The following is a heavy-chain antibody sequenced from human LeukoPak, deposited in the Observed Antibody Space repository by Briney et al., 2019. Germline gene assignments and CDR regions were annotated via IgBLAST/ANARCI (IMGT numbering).Heavy chain of an antibody. CDR1: GYTFTSYG. CDR3: ARDQHPFYIAVAAKGPSLPDY. D-gene: IGHD6-19*01. Sequence: ASVKVSCKASGYTFTSYGISWVRQAPGQGLEWMGWFSAYNGNTNYAQKLQGRVTMTTDTSTSTAYMELRSLRSDDTAVYYCARDQHPFYIAVAAKGPSLPDYWGQGTLVTVSS. J-gene: IGHJ4*02. V-gene: IGHV1-18*01. CDR2: FSAYNGNT.